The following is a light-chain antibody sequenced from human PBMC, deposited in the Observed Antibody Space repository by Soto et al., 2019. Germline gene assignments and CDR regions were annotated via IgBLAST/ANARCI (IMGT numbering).Light chain of an antibody. CDR3: QQSYSTPALT. Sequence: EIVLTQSPGTLSLSPGERATLSCRASQSVSSSYLAWYQQKPGQAPRLLIYGASSRATGIPDRFSGSGSGTDFTLTISSLQPEDFATYYCQQSYSTPALTFGGGTKVDIK. CDR2: GAS. CDR1: QSVSSSY. V-gene: IGKV3-20*01. J-gene: IGKJ4*01.